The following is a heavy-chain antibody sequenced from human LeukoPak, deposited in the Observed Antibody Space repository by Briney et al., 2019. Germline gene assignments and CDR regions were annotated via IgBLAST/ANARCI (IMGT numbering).Heavy chain of an antibody. CDR1: GDSVSSNSAA. J-gene: IGHJ4*02. Sequence: SQTLSLTCVISGDSVSSNSAAWNWIRQSPSRGLEWLGRTYYRSRWYTEYATSVKSRIIISPDTSKNQFSLQLTSVTPEDTAVYYCAKEIRDQQWWGQGSLVTVSS. V-gene: IGHV6-1*01. D-gene: IGHD6-19*01. CDR2: TYYRSRWYT. CDR3: AKEIRDQQW.